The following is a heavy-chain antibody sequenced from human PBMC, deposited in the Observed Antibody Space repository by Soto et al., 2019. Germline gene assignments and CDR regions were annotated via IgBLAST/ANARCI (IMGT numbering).Heavy chain of an antibody. Sequence: QAQVEQWGAGLLKPSETLSLTCTVYSETFIGYFWSWIRHPPGKGLEWFGEINYTGRTTYNPSLKSRVTMSVDTSKIQCSLKVNSVTAADTAVYYCARIPYNRWFDPWGQGTQVTVSS. V-gene: IGHV4-34*01. D-gene: IGHD1-1*01. CDR1: SETFIGYF. CDR3: ARIPYNRWFDP. CDR2: INYTGRT. J-gene: IGHJ5*02.